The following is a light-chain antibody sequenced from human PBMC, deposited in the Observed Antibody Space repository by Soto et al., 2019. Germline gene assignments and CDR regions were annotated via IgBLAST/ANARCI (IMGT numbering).Light chain of an antibody. Sequence: EIVMTQSPATLSVSPGERATLFCRASQSVRSNFLACYQQKPGQAPRLLIYGASTRATGVPARFSGSGSGTEFTLTISSLQSEDFAVYYCQQYSAWPLTFGGGTKVEIK. CDR3: QQYSAWPLT. CDR1: QSVRSN. J-gene: IGKJ4*01. V-gene: IGKV3-15*01. CDR2: GAS.